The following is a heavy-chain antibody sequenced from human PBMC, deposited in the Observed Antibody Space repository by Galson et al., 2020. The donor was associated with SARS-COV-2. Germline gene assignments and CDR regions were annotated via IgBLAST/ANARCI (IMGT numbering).Heavy chain of an antibody. V-gene: IGHV3-30*04. J-gene: IGHJ6*02. D-gene: IGHD3-16*01. CDR3: ARDPPWGGGYYYYYGMDV. CDR1: GFTFSSYA. Sequence: GGSLRLSCAASGFTFSSYAMHWVRQAPGKGLEWVAVISYDGSNKYYADSVKGRFTISRDNSKNTLYLQMNSLRAEDTAVYYCARDPPWGGGYYYYYGMDVWGQGTTVTVSS. CDR2: ISYDGSNK.